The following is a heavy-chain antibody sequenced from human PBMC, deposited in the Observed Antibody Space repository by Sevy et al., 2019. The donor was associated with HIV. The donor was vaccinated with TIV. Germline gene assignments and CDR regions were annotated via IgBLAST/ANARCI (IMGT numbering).Heavy chain of an antibody. V-gene: IGHV1-46*03. CDR2: LNPSGGST. CDR3: ARGDCDADCSPHWFDP. J-gene: IGHJ5*02. D-gene: IGHD2-21*01. Sequence: ASVKVSCKASGYTFTNYYLNWVRQAPGQGLEWMGLLNPSGGSTVYAQKFQGRFTMTSDTSTSTIYMELSSLRSEDTAVYYCARGDCDADCSPHWFDPWGQGTLVTVSS. CDR1: GYTFTNYY.